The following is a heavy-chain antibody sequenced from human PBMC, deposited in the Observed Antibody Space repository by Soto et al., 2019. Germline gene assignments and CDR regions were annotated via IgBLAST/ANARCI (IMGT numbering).Heavy chain of an antibody. CDR1: GYTFTSYG. CDR2: INAGNGNT. V-gene: IGHV1-3*01. D-gene: IGHD6-13*01. Sequence: ASVKVSCKASGYTFTSYGIHWVRQAPGQRLEWMGWINAGNGNTKYSQKDQDRITITRDRSADTAYMELSGLRSEDTAVYYCAREFPSLSSSWREYFQYWG. J-gene: IGHJ1*01. CDR3: AREFPSLSSSWREYFQY.